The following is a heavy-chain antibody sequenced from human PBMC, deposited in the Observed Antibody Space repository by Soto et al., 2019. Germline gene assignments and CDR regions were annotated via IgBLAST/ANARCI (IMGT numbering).Heavy chain of an antibody. CDR1: GFTFSSSS. CDR3: AAVPGDFDC. J-gene: IGHJ4*02. CDR2: IVIGTGNT. D-gene: IGHD1-1*01. V-gene: IGHV1-58*01. Sequence: SVKVSCKASGFTFSSSSVQWVRQARGQRLEWIGWIVIGTGNTNYAQRFQGRVTFTRDMSTSTAYMELSSLRSEDTAVYYCAAVPGDFDCWGQGTPVTVSS.